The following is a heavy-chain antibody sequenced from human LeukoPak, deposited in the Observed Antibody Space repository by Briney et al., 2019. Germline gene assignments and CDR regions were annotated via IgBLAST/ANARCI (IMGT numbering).Heavy chain of an antibody. Sequence: SETLSLTCTVSGVSISSTSYYWGWIRHPPGKGLEWIASIYYSGGTYYNPSLKSRATISVDTFKNQFSLELGSVTAADTAVYYCARGNYDYVWGGIDYWGQGTLVTVSS. V-gene: IGHV4-39*01. J-gene: IGHJ4*02. CDR2: IYYSGGT. CDR3: ARGNYDYVWGGIDY. CDR1: GVSISSTSYY. D-gene: IGHD3-16*01.